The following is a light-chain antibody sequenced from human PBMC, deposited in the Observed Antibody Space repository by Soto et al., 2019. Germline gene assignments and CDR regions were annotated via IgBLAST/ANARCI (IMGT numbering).Light chain of an antibody. J-gene: IGKJ4*01. CDR1: QSVSSN. CDR3: QQRSNWLT. CDR2: DAS. Sequence: EMVMTQSPATLSLSTGQRGTLSCRASQSVSSNLAWYQQKPGQAPRLLIYDASTRATGIPVRFSGSGSGTDFTLTISSLEPEDFAVYYCQQRSNWLTFGGGTKVDIK. V-gene: IGKV3-11*01.